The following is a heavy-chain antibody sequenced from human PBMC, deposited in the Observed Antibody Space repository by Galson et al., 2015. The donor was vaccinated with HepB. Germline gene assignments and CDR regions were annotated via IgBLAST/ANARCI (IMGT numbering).Heavy chain of an antibody. V-gene: IGHV4-34*01. D-gene: IGHD6-13*01. CDR1: GGSFTESF. CDR3: ARGSFLSAAGTVYGASDYDY. J-gene: IGHJ4*02. Sequence: SETLSLTCAVYGGSFTESFWSWIRQPPGKGLEWLGEINHSGNTNYNPSLKSRVPLSIDTSMNQFSLRLSSVTAADTAIYFCARGSFLSAAGTVYGASDYDYWGQGTLVTVSS. CDR2: INHSGNT.